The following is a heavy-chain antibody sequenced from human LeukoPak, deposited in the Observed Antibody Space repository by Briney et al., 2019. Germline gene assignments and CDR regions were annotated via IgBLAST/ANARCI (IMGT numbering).Heavy chain of an antibody. J-gene: IGHJ4*02. D-gene: IGHD5-18*01. V-gene: IGHV3-23*01. Sequence: GGSLRLSCAASGFXFSSYAMXWVRXAPGKGLEWVSAMSGSGDSTYYADSVKGRFTISRDNFKNMLYLQMNSLRVEDTAVYYCAKDEGYTYGYFPFDYWGQGTLVTVSS. CDR2: MSGSGDST. CDR3: AKDEGYTYGYFPFDY. CDR1: GFXFSSYA.